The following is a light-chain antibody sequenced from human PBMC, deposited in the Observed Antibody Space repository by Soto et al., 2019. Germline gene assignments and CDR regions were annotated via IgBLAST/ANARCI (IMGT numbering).Light chain of an antibody. CDR1: QDMNTY. J-gene: IGKJ1*01. V-gene: IGKV1-9*01. Sequence: DIQLTQSPSFLSASVGDRVTITCRASQDMNTYIAWYQHTPGKAPKLLIYAASTLQSGVPSRFSGSGSGTEFTLIISGLQPDDSATYYCQQYTNTNNPWMFGQGTKVDIK. CDR2: AAS. CDR3: QQYTNTNNPWM.